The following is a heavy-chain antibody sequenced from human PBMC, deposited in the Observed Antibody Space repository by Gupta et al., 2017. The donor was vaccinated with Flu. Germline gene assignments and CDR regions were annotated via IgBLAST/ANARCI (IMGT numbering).Heavy chain of an antibody. Sequence: CSWIRLRPGTGLAWLGYIYYSGSTNYNPSLKSRVTISVDTSKNQFSLKLSSVTAADPAVYYCARHDYGGSSKAEYFHPWGQGTLVTV. V-gene: IGHV4-59*08. CDR3: ARHDYGGSSKAEYFHP. CDR2: IYYSGST. J-gene: IGHJ1*01. D-gene: IGHD4-17*01.